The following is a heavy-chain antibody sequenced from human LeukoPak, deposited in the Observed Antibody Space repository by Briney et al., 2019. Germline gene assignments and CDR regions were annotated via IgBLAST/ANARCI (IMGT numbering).Heavy chain of an antibody. CDR2: TYTSGST. CDR3: ARQFILTGYYSYYYYGMDV. V-gene: IGHV4-61*02. CDR1: GGSISSGSYY. D-gene: IGHD3-9*01. J-gene: IGHJ6*02. Sequence: PSETLSLTCTVSGGSISSGSYYWSWIRQPAGKGLEWIGRTYTSGSTNYNPSLKSRVTISVDTSKNQFSLKLSSVTAADTAVYYCARQFILTGYYSYYYYGMDVWGQGTTVTVSS.